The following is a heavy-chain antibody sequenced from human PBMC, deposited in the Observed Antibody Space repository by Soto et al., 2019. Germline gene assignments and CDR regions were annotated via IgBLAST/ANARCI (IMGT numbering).Heavy chain of an antibody. D-gene: IGHD6-19*01. CDR2: ISGSGGST. J-gene: IGHJ4*02. V-gene: IGHV3-23*01. CDR1: GFTFSCYA. Sequence: GGSLRLSCAASGFTFSCYAMSWVRQAPGKGLEWVSAISGSGGSTYYADSVKGRFTISRDNSKNTLYLQMNSLRAEDTAVYYCAKGEQWLVFSTVGVDYWGQGTLVTVSS. CDR3: AKGEQWLVFSTVGVDY.